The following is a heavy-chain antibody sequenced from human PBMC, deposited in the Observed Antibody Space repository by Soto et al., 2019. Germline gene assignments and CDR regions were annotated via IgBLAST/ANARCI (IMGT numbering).Heavy chain of an antibody. V-gene: IGHV3-15*01. CDR2: LKSKSAGGAS. Sequence: GGSLRLSCAASGITVTNAWMGWVRQAPGKGLEWVARLKSKSAGGASDYAAPAKGRFSISRDDSRNTLFLQMNSLKTEDTAVYHCTTDGGVSAYPLFWAWGQGTLVTVSS. D-gene: IGHD2-8*02. CDR1: GITVTNAW. J-gene: IGHJ5*02. CDR3: TTDGGVSAYPLFWA.